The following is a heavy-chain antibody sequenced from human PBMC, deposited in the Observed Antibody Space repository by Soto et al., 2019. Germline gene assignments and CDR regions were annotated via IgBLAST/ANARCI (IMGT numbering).Heavy chain of an antibody. V-gene: IGHV4-59*01. J-gene: IGHJ4*01. CDR2: IYYSGST. CDR1: GGSISSYY. Sequence: SETLSLTCTVSGGSISSYYWTWIRQPPGKGLEWIGYIYYSGSTNYSPSLKSRVTILIDTSENQFSRKLSSVTAADTAVYYCARAGSNWPFDYWGQGTLVTVSS. D-gene: IGHD4-4*01. CDR3: ARAGSNWPFDY.